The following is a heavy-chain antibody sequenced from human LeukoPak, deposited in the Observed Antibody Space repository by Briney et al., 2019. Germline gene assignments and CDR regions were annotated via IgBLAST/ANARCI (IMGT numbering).Heavy chain of an antibody. CDR3: AKDPNGDHIGAFDF. Sequence: GGSLRLSCAASRFTFSSYWMHWVRQPPGKGLVWVSRIKSDGSNIVYADSVKGRFTISRDNSKNTLYLQMNSLRVGDTAMYYCAKDPNGDHIGAFDFWGQGTMVTVSS. J-gene: IGHJ3*01. CDR2: IKSDGSNI. CDR1: RFTFSSYW. V-gene: IGHV3-74*01. D-gene: IGHD4-17*01.